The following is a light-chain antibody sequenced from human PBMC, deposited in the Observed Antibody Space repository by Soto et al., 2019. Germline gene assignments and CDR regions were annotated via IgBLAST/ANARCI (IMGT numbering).Light chain of an antibody. CDR2: SNN. Sequence: QSVLTQPPSASGTPGQTVTISCSGSSSNIGANTVNWFQHLPGTAPKLLIYSNNQRPSGVPDRVSGSKSGTSVTQAISGLQSEDEADYYCAAWDARLDGVVFGGGTKLTVL. V-gene: IGLV1-44*01. J-gene: IGLJ3*02. CDR1: SSNIGANT. CDR3: AAWDARLDGVV.